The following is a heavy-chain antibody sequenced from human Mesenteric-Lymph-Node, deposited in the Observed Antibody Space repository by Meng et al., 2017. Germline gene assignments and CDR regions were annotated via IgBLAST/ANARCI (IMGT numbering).Heavy chain of an antibody. CDR2: INPNSGGT. Sequence: ASVKVSCKASGYTFTGYYMHWVRQAPGQGLEWMGWINPNSGGTNYAQKFQGRVTMTRDTSISTAYMELSRLRSDDTAVYYCARDPEKYYYDSSAPWGQGKLVTVSS. D-gene: IGHD3-22*01. CDR1: GYTFTGYY. J-gene: IGHJ4*02. CDR3: ARDPEKYYYDSSAP. V-gene: IGHV1-2*02.